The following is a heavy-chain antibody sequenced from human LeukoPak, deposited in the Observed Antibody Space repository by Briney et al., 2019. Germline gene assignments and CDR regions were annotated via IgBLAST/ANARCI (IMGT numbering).Heavy chain of an antibody. D-gene: IGHD6-13*01. CDR1: GYTFTSYA. V-gene: IGHV7-4-1*02. Sequence: ASVKVSCKASGYTFTSYAMNWVRQAPGQGLEWMGWINTNTGNPTYAQGFTGRFVFSLDTSVSTAYLQISSLKAEDTAVYYCATYIPAAGTRWFDPWGQGTLVTVSS. CDR2: INTNTGNP. J-gene: IGHJ5*02. CDR3: ATYIPAAGTRWFDP.